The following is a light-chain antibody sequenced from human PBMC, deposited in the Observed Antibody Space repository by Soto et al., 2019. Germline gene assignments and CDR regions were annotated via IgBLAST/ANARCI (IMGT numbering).Light chain of an antibody. CDR2: DAS. CDR3: QQRSNWPPWT. V-gene: IGKV3-11*01. Sequence: EIVFTQSPATLSLSPGERATLSCRASQSVSSYLAWYQQKPGQAPRLLIYDASNRATGIPARFSGSGSGTDFTLTISSLEPEDFAVYYCQQRSNWPPWTFG. CDR1: QSVSSY. J-gene: IGKJ1*01.